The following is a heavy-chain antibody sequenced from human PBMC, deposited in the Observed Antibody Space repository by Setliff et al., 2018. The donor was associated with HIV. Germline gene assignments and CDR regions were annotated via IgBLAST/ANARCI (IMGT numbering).Heavy chain of an antibody. Sequence: GASVKVSCKASGGTFSSYAISWVRQAPGQGLEWMGGIIPIFGTANYAQKFQCRVTITAYESTSTAYKELSSLRSEETAVYYCARGIQPFYYYYMDVWGKGTTVTVSS. J-gene: IGHJ6*03. CDR2: IIPIFGTA. CDR1: GGTFSSYA. V-gene: IGHV1-69*13. CDR3: ARGIQPFYYYYMDV. D-gene: IGHD2-2*01.